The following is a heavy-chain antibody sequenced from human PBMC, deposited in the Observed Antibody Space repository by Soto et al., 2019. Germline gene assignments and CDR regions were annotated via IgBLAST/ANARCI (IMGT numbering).Heavy chain of an antibody. CDR2: ISAYNGNT. V-gene: IGHV1-18*01. CDR1: GYTLTTYG. J-gene: IGHJ4*02. D-gene: IGHD1-26*01. Sequence: QVQLVQSGAEVKKPGASVKVSCKASGYTLTTYGISWVRQAPGQGLEWMGWISAYNGNTHYTENLQGRVTMTTDTSRTTAYMELRSLRSDDTAVYCCAVARSGTYPRTDYWGQGTLVTVSS. CDR3: AVARSGTYPRTDY.